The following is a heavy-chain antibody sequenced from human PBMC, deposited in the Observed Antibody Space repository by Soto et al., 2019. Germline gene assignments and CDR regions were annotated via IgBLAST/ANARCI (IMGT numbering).Heavy chain of an antibody. CDR1: GDSIRSTIST. J-gene: IGHJ6*02. Sequence: SKTLSLTCTISGDSIRSTISTGDWICQAPWRVLEWLGRAYYRSKWYIDYAVSVKGRINIHPHTSKNQLTLQLSSVTPDVTAVYYCASDNRGSGGKYYGGVDVWGQGTMVTVSS. CDR2: AYYRSKWYI. CDR3: ASDNRGSGGKYYGGVDV. D-gene: IGHD3-3*01. V-gene: IGHV6-1*01.